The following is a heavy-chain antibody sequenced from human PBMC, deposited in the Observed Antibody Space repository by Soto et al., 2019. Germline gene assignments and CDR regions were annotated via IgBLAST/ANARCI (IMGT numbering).Heavy chain of an antibody. CDR2: ISYDGSNN. V-gene: IGHV3-30*03. Sequence: GGSLRLSCAASGFSFRSYDIHWVRQAPDTGLAWVAVISYDGSNNCYADSVKGRFTISRAHSKSTLYLQMNSLRAEDTALYFCARDSKNSAFNIWGQGTMVTVS. J-gene: IGHJ3*02. CDR1: GFSFRSYD. D-gene: IGHD2-2*01. CDR3: ARDSKNSAFNI.